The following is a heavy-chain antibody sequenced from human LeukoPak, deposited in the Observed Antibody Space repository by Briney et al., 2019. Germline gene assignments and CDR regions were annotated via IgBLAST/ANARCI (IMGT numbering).Heavy chain of an antibody. CDR2: IYYSGST. D-gene: IGHD3-16*02. V-gene: IGHV4-59*01. CDR3: ARGRDDYVWGSYRYFY. Sequence: PSETLSLTCTVSGDSISSYYWSWIRQPPGKGLEWIGYIYYSGSTNYNPSLKSRVTISVDTSKNQFSLRLTSVTAADTAVYYCARGRDDYVWGSYRYFYWGQGTLVTVSS. CDR1: GDSISSYY. J-gene: IGHJ4*02.